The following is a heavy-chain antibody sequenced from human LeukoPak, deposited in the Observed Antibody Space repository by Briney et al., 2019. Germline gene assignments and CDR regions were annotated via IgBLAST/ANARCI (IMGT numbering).Heavy chain of an antibody. D-gene: IGHD2/OR15-2a*01. CDR1: GFTFRSFS. CDR2: IDSSTTRI. Sequence: GGSLRLSCVASGFTFRSFSMNWVRQAPGKGLEWVSAIDSSTTRIYYANSVRGRFTISRDNAKNSLDLQMNSLRAEDTAVYYCVRGGTYCDSTCKGADYWGQGTLVAVSA. V-gene: IGHV3-21*01. J-gene: IGHJ4*02. CDR3: VRGGTYCDSTCKGADY.